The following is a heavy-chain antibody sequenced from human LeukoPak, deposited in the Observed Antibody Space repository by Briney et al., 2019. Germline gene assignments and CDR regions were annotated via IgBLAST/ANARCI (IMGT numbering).Heavy chain of an antibody. J-gene: IGHJ4*02. Sequence: GGSLRLPCAASGFTFSSYSMNWVRQAPGKGLEWVSSISSSSSYIYYADSVKGRFTISRDNAKNSLYLQMNSLRAEDTAVYYCALRPEYYDILTGYYPFDYWGQGTLVTVSS. V-gene: IGHV3-21*01. D-gene: IGHD3-9*01. CDR2: ISSSSSYI. CDR3: ALRPEYYDILTGYYPFDY. CDR1: GFTFSSYS.